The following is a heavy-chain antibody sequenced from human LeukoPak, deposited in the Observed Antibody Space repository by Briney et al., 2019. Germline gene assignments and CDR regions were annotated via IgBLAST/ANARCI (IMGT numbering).Heavy chain of an antibody. CDR2: IRSKANSYAT. D-gene: IGHD6-19*01. CDR3: TSTTYSRDWTDAFDI. J-gene: IGHJ3*02. Sequence: GGSLRLSCAASGVTFCGFVMHWVRPASGKGREGGGRIRSKANSYATASAASVKGRFTISRDDSKNTAYLQMNSLKTEDTAVYYCTSTTYSRDWTDAFDIWGQGTMVTVSS. CDR1: GVTFCGFV. V-gene: IGHV3-73*01.